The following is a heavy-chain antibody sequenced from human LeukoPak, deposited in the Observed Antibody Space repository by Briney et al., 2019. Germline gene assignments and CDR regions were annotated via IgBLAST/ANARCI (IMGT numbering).Heavy chain of an antibody. D-gene: IGHD3-10*01. CDR1: GGSISSSSYY. Sequence: PSETLSLTCTVSGGSISSSSYYWGWIRQPSGKGLEWIGSIYYSGSTYYNPSLKSRVTISVDTSKNQFSLKLSSVTAADTAVYYCARDRFGELQDYWGQGTLVTVSS. CDR2: IYYSGST. CDR3: ARDRFGELQDY. J-gene: IGHJ4*02. V-gene: IGHV4-39*07.